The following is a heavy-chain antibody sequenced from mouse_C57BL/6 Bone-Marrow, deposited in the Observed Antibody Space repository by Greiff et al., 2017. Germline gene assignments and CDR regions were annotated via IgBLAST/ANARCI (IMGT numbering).Heavy chain of an antibody. CDR2: ISDGGSYT. CDR3: ARDRSYFDY. Sequence: EVKVEESGGGLVKPGGSLKLSCAASGFTFSSSAMSWVRQTPEKRLEWVATISDGGSYTYYPDNVKGRFTISRDNAKNNLYLQMSHLKSEDTAMYYCARDRSYFDYWGQGTTLTVSS. V-gene: IGHV5-4*03. J-gene: IGHJ2*01. CDR1: GFTFSSSA.